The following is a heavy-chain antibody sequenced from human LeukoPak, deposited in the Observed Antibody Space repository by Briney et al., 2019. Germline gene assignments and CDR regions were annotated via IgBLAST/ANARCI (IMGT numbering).Heavy chain of an antibody. V-gene: IGHV3-30*04. D-gene: IGHD6-19*01. CDR3: AREILSGWYRNVDY. J-gene: IGHJ4*02. CDR1: GFTFSSYA. Sequence: PGRSLRLSCAASGFTFSSYAMHWVRQAPGKELEWVAVISYDGSNKYYADSVKGRFTISRDNSKNTLYLQMNSLRAEDTAVYYCAREILSGWYRNVDYWGQGTLVTVSS. CDR2: ISYDGSNK.